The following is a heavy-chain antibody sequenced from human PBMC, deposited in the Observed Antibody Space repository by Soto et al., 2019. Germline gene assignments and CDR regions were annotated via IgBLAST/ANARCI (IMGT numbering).Heavy chain of an antibody. CDR3: TRVPPRRRNLGHEFDY. J-gene: IGHJ4*02. V-gene: IGHV3-49*03. D-gene: IGHD1-1*01. CDR1: GLTFSDHA. CDR2: ITSKRYGGTP. Sequence: GTLSLSWTASGLTFSDHAIVWFRQAPGKGLELVGFITSKRYGGTPEFAPSVKGRFIISRDDSKSIAYLQMKNMKAEDTGMYYCTRVPPRRRNLGHEFDYWGQGTLVTVSS.